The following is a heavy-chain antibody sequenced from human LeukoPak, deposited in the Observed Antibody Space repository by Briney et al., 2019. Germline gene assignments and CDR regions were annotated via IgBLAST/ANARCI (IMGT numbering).Heavy chain of an antibody. J-gene: IGHJ6*03. D-gene: IGHD3-3*01. CDR3: ASEGDYDFFYYYYMDV. V-gene: IGHV3-23*01. CDR1: GLTFTSYA. Sequence: GGSLRLSCAASGLTFTSYAMSWVREAPGKGREWGSSISGGGGSTFYADSVKGRFTISRDNAKNSLYLQMNSLRAEDTAVYYCASEGDYDFFYYYYMDVWGKGTTVTVSS. CDR2: ISGGGGST.